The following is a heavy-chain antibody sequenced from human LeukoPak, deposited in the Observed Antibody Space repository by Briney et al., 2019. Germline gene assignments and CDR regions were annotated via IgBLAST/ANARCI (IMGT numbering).Heavy chain of an antibody. V-gene: IGHV1-2*02. D-gene: IGHD4-17*01. CDR2: VNPNSGGT. CDR3: ARDDTVTTSFAWGGRSYYFDY. J-gene: IGHJ4*02. CDR1: GYTFTRYY. Sequence: ASVKVSCKASGYTFTRYYMHWVRQAPGQGLEWMGWVNPNSGGTNYAQKFQGRVTMTRDTSISTAYMELSRLRSDDTAVYYCARDDTVTTSFAWGGRSYYFDYWGQGTLVTVSS.